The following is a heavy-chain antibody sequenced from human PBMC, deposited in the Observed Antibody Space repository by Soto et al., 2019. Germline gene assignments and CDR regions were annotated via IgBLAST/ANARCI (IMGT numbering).Heavy chain of an antibody. Sequence: EVQLVEPGGGLVQPGRSLRLSCAASGFTFDDYAMHWVRQAPGKGLEWVSGISGSGGSTYYADSVKGRFTISRDNSKNTLYLQMNSLRAEDTAVYYCAKDPAVATIYYYYYYGMDVWGQGTTVTVSS. D-gene: IGHD5-12*01. CDR2: ISGSGGST. J-gene: IGHJ6*02. CDR3: AKDPAVATIYYYYYYGMDV. V-gene: IGHV3-23*04. CDR1: GFTFDDYA.